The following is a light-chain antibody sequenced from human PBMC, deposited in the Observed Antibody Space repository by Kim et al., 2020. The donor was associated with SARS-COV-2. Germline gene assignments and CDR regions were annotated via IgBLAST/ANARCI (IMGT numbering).Light chain of an antibody. CDR2: DAS. V-gene: IGKV1-5*01. CDR1: QSISSW. CDR3: QQYNSYPLT. Sequence: ASVRHSVTIACRASQSISSWLAWYQQKPGKAPKLLIYDASSLESGVPSRFSGSGSGTEFTLPISSLQPDDFATYYCQQYNSYPLTFGGGTQVDIK. J-gene: IGKJ4*01.